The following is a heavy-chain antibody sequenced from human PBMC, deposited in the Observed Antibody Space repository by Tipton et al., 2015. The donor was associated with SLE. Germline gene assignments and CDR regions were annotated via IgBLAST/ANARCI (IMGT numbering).Heavy chain of an antibody. D-gene: IGHD3-10*01. Sequence: LRLSCSVSGGSITNTPYFWGWIRQTPGKGLEWIGTVYYSGTTYYSPSLKGRVTISVDTSKNQFSLKLNSVTAADTAVYYCAGDYDSGSYRFDFWGQGTLVTVSS. J-gene: IGHJ4*02. CDR2: VYYSGTT. CDR1: GGSITNTPYF. CDR3: AGDYDSGSYRFDF. V-gene: IGHV4-39*07.